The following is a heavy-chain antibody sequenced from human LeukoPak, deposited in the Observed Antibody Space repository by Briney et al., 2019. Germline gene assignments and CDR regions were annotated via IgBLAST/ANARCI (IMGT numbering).Heavy chain of an antibody. CDR1: GYTFTRYY. CDR3: ARLDGSGSYYDY. V-gene: IGHV1-46*01. J-gene: IGHJ4*02. D-gene: IGHD3-10*01. Sequence: ASGKVSCKASGYTFTRYYMYWVRQAPGQGLEWMGIIYPSGGSTSYAQKFQGRVSMTRDTSTNTIYMELRSLRSEDTAVYYCARLDGSGSYYDYWGQGTLVTVSS. CDR2: IYPSGGST.